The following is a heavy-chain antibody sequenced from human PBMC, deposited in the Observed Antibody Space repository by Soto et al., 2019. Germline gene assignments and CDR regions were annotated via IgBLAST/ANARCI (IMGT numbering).Heavy chain of an antibody. CDR2: ISYDGSNT. J-gene: IGHJ4*02. Sequence: QVQLVESGGGVVQPGRSLRLSCAASGFTFSNYAIHWVRQAPGKGLEWVAVISYDGSNTYYSDSVKGRFTVSRDNSKHTLFLQMNSLRTEDTAVYYCAGERRGLDYWGQGTLVTVSS. V-gene: IGHV3-30-3*01. CDR3: AGERRGLDY. CDR1: GFTFSNYA.